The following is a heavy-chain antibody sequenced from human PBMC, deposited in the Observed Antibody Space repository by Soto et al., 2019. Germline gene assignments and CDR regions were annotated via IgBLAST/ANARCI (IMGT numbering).Heavy chain of an antibody. V-gene: IGHV3-30-3*01. CDR1: GFTFSSYA. J-gene: IGHJ6*02. Sequence: GGSLRLSCAASGFTFSSYAMHWVRQAPGKGLEWVAVISYDGSNKYYADSVKGRFTISRDNSKNTLYLQMNSLRAEDTAVYYCARGGGSGSFAGYYYGMDVWGQGTTVTVSS. CDR3: ARGGGSGSFAGYYYGMDV. D-gene: IGHD3-10*01. CDR2: ISYDGSNK.